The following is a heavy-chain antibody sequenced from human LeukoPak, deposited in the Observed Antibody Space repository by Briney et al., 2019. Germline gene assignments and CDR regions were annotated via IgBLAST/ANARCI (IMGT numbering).Heavy chain of an antibody. CDR1: GFTFSSYA. V-gene: IGHV3-23*01. J-gene: IGHJ4*02. Sequence: GGSLRLSCAASGFTFSSYAMSWVRQAPGKGLEWVSAISGGGGATYYADSVKGRFTISRDNSKNTLYLQMNSLRAEDTAVYYCACSVYGSGSYYDYWGQGTLVTVSS. CDR2: ISGGGGAT. D-gene: IGHD3-10*01. CDR3: ACSVYGSGSYYDY.